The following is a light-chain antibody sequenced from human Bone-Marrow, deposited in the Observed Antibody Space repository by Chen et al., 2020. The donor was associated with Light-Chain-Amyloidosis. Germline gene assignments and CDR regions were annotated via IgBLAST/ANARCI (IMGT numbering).Light chain of an antibody. CDR1: NIGSTS. J-gene: IGLJ3*02. Sequence: SYVLTQPSSVSVAPGQTATIACGGNNIGSTSVHWYQQTPGQAPLLVDYDDSDRPSGIPERWSGSNSGNTATLTISRVEAGDEADYYCQVWDRSSDRPVFGGGTKLTVL. CDR3: QVWDRSSDRPV. V-gene: IGLV3-21*02. CDR2: DDS.